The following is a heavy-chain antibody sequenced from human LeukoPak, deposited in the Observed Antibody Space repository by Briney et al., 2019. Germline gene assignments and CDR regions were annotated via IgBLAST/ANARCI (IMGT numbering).Heavy chain of an antibody. CDR1: GGSFSGYY. CDR3: ASNGGSGLNWFDP. Sequence: PSETLSLTCAVYGGSFSGYYYNWIRQPPGKGLEWIGEINHVGTTNYNPSLKSRVTISVDTSKNQFSLKLSSVTAADTAVYYCASNGGSGLNWFDPWGQGTLVTVSS. V-gene: IGHV4-34*01. J-gene: IGHJ5*02. CDR2: INHVGTT. D-gene: IGHD4-23*01.